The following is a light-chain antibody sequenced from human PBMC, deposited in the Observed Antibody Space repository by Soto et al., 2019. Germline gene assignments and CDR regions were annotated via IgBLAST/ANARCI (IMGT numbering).Light chain of an antibody. Sequence: EIVLTQSPGTLCLSPGERATLSCRASQSVNNKYLAWYQQKLGQAPRLLISGASSRATGIPDRFSGSGSGTDFTLTISSLEPEDFAVYYCQQYGRSRLTFGGGTKVEIK. V-gene: IGKV3-20*01. CDR1: QSVNNKY. J-gene: IGKJ4*01. CDR3: QQYGRSRLT. CDR2: GAS.